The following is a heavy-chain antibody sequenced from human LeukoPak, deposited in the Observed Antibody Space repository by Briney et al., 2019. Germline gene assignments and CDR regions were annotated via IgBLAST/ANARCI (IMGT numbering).Heavy chain of an antibody. J-gene: IGHJ5*02. V-gene: IGHV4-39*01. CDR1: GGSISSSSYY. CDR2: IYYSGST. D-gene: IGHD5-18*01. CDR3: ARRGIQLWLGWFDP. Sequence: SETLSLTCTVSGGSISSSSYYWGWIRQPPGKGLEWIGSIYYSGSTYYNPSLKSRVTISVDTSKNQFSLKLSSVTAADTAVYYCARRGIQLWLGWFDPWGQGTLVTASS.